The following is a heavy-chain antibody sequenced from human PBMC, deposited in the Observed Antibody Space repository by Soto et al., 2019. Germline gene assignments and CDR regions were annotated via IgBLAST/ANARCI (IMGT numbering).Heavy chain of an antibody. CDR2: INPNSGDT. Sequence: ASVKVSCKACGYTFTGYDIHWVRQAPGQGLEWMGWINPNSGDTNYAQKFQGRVTMTRDTSISTSYMELSRLGSDDTAVYYCARDQGDDYSNPKDYYYGMDVWGQGTTVTVSS. CDR3: ARDQGDDYSNPKDYYYGMDV. J-gene: IGHJ6*02. CDR1: GYTFTGYD. D-gene: IGHD4-4*01. V-gene: IGHV1-2*02.